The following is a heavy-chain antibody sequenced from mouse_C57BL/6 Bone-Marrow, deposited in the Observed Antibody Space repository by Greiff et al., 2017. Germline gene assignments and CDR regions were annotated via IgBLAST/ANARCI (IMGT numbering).Heavy chain of an antibody. CDR3: ARLYYYGSSYSMDY. V-gene: IGHV1-52*01. J-gene: IGHJ4*01. Sequence: QVQLQQPGAELVRPGSSVKLSCKASGYTFTSYWMHWVKQRPIQGLEWIGNIDPSDSETHYNQKFKDKATLTVDKSSSTAYMQLSSLTSEDSAVYSCARLYYYGSSYSMDYWGQGTSVTVSS. CDR2: IDPSDSET. D-gene: IGHD1-1*01. CDR1: GYTFTSYW.